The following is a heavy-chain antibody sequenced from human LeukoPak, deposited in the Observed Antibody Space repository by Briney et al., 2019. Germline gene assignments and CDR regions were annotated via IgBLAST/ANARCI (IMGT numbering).Heavy chain of an antibody. CDR1: GYSFANFW. V-gene: IGHV5-51*01. D-gene: IGHD1-26*01. J-gene: IGHJ4*02. Sequence: GESLKISCKGSGSGYSFANFWIGWVRQMPGKGLEWMGIIYPGDSDTRYSPSFEGQVTISVDKSVNTAYLQWSSLRASDTAIYFCARRSGSYFNLWGQGTQVIVSS. CDR3: ARRSGSYFNL. CDR2: IYPGDSDT.